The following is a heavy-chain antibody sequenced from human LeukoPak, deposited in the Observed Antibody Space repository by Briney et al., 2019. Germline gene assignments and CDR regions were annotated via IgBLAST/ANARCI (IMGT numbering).Heavy chain of an antibody. CDR3: ARGKCSSTSCYAPLNY. CDR1: GYSISSGYY. V-gene: IGHV4-38-2*01. J-gene: IGHJ4*02. Sequence: SETLSLTCAVYGYSISSGYYWGWIRQPPGKGLEWIGSIYHSGSTYYNPSLKGRVTISVDTSNNQFSLKLTSVTAADTAVYYCARGKCSSTSCYAPLNYWGQGTLVTVPS. CDR2: IYHSGST. D-gene: IGHD2-2*01.